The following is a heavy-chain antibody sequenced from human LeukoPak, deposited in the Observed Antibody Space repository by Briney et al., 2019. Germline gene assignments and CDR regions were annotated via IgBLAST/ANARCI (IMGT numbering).Heavy chain of an antibody. Sequence: SETLSLTCTVSGDSISTYYWSWVRQPPGKGLEWIGYIYYSGSTNYNPSLKSRVTISVDTSKNQFSLKLSSVTAADTAVYYCARAHDYGDYGWYFDLWGRGTLVTVSS. CDR3: ARAHDYGDYGWYFDL. CDR2: IYYSGST. J-gene: IGHJ2*01. V-gene: IGHV4-59*01. D-gene: IGHD4-17*01. CDR1: GDSISTYY.